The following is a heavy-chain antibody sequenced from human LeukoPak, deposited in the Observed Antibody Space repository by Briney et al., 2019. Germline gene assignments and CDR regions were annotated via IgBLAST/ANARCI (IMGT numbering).Heavy chain of an antibody. Sequence: SETLSLTCTVSGDSISNCNYYWGWIRQPPGKGLEWIGSIYCSGVNYYSSSLKSRVSTSVDTSKNQFSLRLSSATAADKAVYYCATQAVPGTRWGIYYAYTDAWGTGSTVTVSS. CDR1: GDSISNCNYY. D-gene: IGHD6-19*01. CDR3: ATQAVPGTRWGIYYAYTDA. J-gene: IGHJ6*03. V-gene: IGHV4-39*01. CDR2: IYCSGVN.